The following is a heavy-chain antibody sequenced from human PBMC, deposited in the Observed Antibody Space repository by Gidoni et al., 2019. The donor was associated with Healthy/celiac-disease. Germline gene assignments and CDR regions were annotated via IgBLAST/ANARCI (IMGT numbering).Heavy chain of an antibody. D-gene: IGHD4-17*01. CDR1: GFTFSSYS. J-gene: IGHJ4*02. Sequence: EVQLVESGGGLVQPGGSLRLSCAASGFTFSSYSMNLVRQAPGKGLVWFSYISSSSSTIYYADSVKGRFTISRDNAKNSLYLQMNSLRDEDTAVYYCARVGRGIDYGDMWGQGTLVTVSS. V-gene: IGHV3-48*02. CDR3: ARVGRGIDYGDM. CDR2: ISSSSSTI.